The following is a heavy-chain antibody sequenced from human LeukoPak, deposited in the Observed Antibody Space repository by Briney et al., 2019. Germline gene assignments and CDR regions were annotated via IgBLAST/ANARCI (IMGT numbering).Heavy chain of an antibody. V-gene: IGHV3-30*12. J-gene: IGHJ4*02. D-gene: IGHD2-21*02. CDR1: GFIFSNYG. CDR2: ISYNAGYK. Sequence: GGSLRLSCAASGFIFSNYGFHWVRQAPDKGLEWVAVISYNAGYKHYTDSVKDRFTISRDDPKSTVFLQMNSLRAEDTALYYCAREPIDGDCQFDYWGQGTLVTVSS. CDR3: AREPIDGDCQFDY.